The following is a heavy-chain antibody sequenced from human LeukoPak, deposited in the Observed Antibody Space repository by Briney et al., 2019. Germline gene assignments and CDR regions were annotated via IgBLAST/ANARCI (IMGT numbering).Heavy chain of an antibody. J-gene: IGHJ4*02. D-gene: IGHD3-10*01. Sequence: GGSLRLSCVASGFNLNSRWMDWVRQAPGKGLEWVANIKEDGSEKNYADSVKGRFSISRDNAENSLYLQMNSLRVEDTAEYYCAKDVQYYYGSGSLDYWGQGTLVTVSS. CDR1: GFNLNSRW. CDR3: AKDVQYYYGSGSLDY. V-gene: IGHV3-7*01. CDR2: IKEDGSEK.